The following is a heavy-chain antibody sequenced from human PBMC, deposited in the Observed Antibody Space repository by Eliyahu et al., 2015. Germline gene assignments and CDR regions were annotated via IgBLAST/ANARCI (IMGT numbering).Heavy chain of an antibody. Sequence: EVQLVESGGGLVQPGRSLRLSCAASGFTFDDYAMHWVRQAPGKGLEWVSGITWHSGSIGYADSVKGRFTISRDNAKNSLYREMNSLRVEDTALYYCAKGLVGATMNYYYYGMDVWGQGTTVTVSS. V-gene: IGHV3-9*01. CDR3: AKGLVGATMNYYYYGMDV. J-gene: IGHJ6*02. D-gene: IGHD1-26*01. CDR1: GFTFDDYA. CDR2: ITWHSGSI.